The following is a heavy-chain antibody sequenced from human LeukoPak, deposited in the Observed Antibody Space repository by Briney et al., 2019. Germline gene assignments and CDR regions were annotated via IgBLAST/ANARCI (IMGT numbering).Heavy chain of an antibody. J-gene: IGHJ6*02. CDR3: AREEHDYVWGSYRYYYYYGIDV. CDR2: IYYSGST. CDR1: GGSISSYY. Sequence: PSETLSLTCTASGGSISSYYWSWIRQPPGKGLEWIGYIYYSGSTNYNPSLKSRVTISVDTSKNQFSLKLSSVTAADTAVYYCAREEHDYVWGSYRYYYYYGIDVWGQGTTVTVSS. D-gene: IGHD3-16*02. V-gene: IGHV4-59*01.